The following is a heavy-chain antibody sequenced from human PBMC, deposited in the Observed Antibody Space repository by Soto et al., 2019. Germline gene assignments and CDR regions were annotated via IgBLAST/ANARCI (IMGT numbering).Heavy chain of an antibody. D-gene: IGHD2-2*01. CDR3: ARGIGYCSSINCYSSRRLRFDS. CDR1: GGSFSGYY. Sequence: QVQLQQWGAGLLKPSETLSLTCAVYGGSFSGYYWTWIRQSPEKGLEWIGEVNHSGTTYYNPSLKPRVTISVHTPKNQFSLKMSSVTAADTAVYYCARGIGYCSSINCYSSRRLRFDSWGQGTLVTVSS. V-gene: IGHV4-34*01. CDR2: VNHSGTT. J-gene: IGHJ4*02.